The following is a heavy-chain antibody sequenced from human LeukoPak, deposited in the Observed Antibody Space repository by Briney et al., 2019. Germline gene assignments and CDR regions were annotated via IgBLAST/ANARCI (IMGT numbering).Heavy chain of an antibody. V-gene: IGHV3-33*01. CDR1: GFTLSSYG. J-gene: IGHJ4*02. Sequence: GGSLRLSCAASGFTLSSYGMHWVRQAPGRGLEWVAVIWYDGSNKYYADSVKGRFTISRDNSKNTLYLQMNSLRAEDTAVYYCARGRLGIAAAGTATPTYYFDYWGQGTLVTVSS. D-gene: IGHD6-13*01. CDR3: ARGRLGIAAAGTATPTYYFDY. CDR2: IWYDGSNK.